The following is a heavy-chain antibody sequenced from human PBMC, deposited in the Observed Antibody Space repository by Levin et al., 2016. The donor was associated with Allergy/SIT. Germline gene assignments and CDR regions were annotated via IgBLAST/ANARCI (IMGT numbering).Heavy chain of an antibody. V-gene: IGHV3-33*01. CDR2: IWYDGSNK. J-gene: IGHJ4*02. CDR3: ARDYGDYREFDY. D-gene: IGHD4-17*01. Sequence: VRQAPGKGLEWVAVIWYDGSNKYYADSVKGRFTISRDNSKNTLYLQMNSLRAEDTAVYYCARDYGDYREFDYWGQGTLVTVSS.